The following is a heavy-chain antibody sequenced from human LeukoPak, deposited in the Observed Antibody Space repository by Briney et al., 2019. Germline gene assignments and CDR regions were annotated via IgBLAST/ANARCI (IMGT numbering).Heavy chain of an antibody. V-gene: IGHV3-7*03. CDR3: AKGLPGPTYGGAFDY. J-gene: IGHJ4*02. CDR1: GFTFSNYW. D-gene: IGHD4-23*01. Sequence: GGSLRLSCAASGFTFSNYWMTWVRQAPGKGLEWVANIKQDGSETYYVDSVKGRFTISRDNAKNSLYQQMNSLRAEDTAGYYCAKGLPGPTYGGAFDYWGQGTLVTVSS. CDR2: IKQDGSET.